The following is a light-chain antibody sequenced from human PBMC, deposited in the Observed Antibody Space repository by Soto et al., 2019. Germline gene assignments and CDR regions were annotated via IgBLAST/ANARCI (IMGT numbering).Light chain of an antibody. J-gene: IGLJ2*01. CDR1: NIGSKS. Sequence: SYELTQPPSVSVAPGQTARITCGGNNIGSKSLHWYQQKPGQAPVLVVYDDSDRPSGIPERFSGSNSGNTATLTISRVEAGDEADYYCQVWDSSSDHVVFGGGTKVTV. CDR2: DDS. V-gene: IGLV3-21*02. CDR3: QVWDSSSDHVV.